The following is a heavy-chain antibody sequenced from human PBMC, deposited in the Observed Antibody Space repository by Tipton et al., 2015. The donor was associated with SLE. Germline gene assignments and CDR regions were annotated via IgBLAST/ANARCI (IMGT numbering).Heavy chain of an antibody. V-gene: IGHV4-34*01. J-gene: IGHJ6*03. Sequence: TLSLTCAVYGGSFRGYYWSWIRQPPGKGLEWIGEINHSGGTNYNPSLKSRVTISVDTSKKQFSRKLNSVTAADTAVHYCARYPGLDRDYYCYYYTDVRGKGTIVAISS. CDR2: INHSGGT. CDR3: ARYPGLDRDYYCYYYTDV. D-gene: IGHD3/OR15-3a*01. CDR1: GGSFRGYY.